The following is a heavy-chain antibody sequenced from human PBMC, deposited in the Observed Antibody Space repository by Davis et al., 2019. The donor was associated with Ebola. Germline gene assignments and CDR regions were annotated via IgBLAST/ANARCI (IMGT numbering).Heavy chain of an antibody. CDR2: ISAYNGNT. D-gene: IGHD5-12*01. V-gene: IGHV1-18*01. CDR3: ARDPDIVATRDFDY. Sequence: AASAKVSCKASGYTFTSYGISWVRQAPGQGLEWMGWISAYNGNTNYAQKLQGRVTMTTDTSTSTAYMELRSLTSDDTAVYYCARDPDIVATRDFDYWGQGTLVTVSS. J-gene: IGHJ4*02. CDR1: GYTFTSYG.